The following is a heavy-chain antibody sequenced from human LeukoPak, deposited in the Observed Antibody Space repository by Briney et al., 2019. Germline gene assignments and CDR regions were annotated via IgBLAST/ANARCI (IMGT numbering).Heavy chain of an antibody. CDR1: GFTFSSYS. CDR3: ARDRWYYYGSGPYYYYGMDV. CDR2: ISSSSSYI. Sequence: PGGSLRLSCAASGFTFSSYSMNWVRQAPGKGLEWVSSISSSSSYIYYADSVKGRFTISRDNAKNSLYLQMNSLRAEDMAVYYCARDRWYYYGSGPYYYYGMDVWGKGTTVTVSS. D-gene: IGHD3-10*01. J-gene: IGHJ6*04. V-gene: IGHV3-21*01.